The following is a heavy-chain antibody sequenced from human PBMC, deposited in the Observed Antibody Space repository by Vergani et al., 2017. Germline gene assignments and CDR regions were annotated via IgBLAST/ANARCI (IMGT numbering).Heavy chain of an antibody. D-gene: IGHD3-9*01. CDR1: GFSLSTSGVG. CDR3: AHRRGPDYDILTGAYNWFDP. V-gene: IGHV2-5*02. J-gene: IGHJ5*02. CDR2: IYWDDDK. Sequence: QITLKESGPTLVKPTQTLTLTCTFSGFSLSTSGVGVGWIRQPPGKALVWLALIYWDDDKRYSPSLKSRLTITKDTSKNQVVLTMTNMDPVDTATYYWAHRRGPDYDILTGAYNWFDPWGQGTLVTVSS.